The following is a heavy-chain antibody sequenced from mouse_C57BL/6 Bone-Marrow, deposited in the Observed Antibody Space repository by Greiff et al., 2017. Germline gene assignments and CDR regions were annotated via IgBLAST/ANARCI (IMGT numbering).Heavy chain of an antibody. Sequence: EVQLQQSGAELVRPGASVKLSCTASGFNIKDDYMHWVKQSPEQGLEWIGWIDPENGDTEYASKFQGKATITADTSNNTAYLQLSSLTSEDTAVYYCTTITTVVATDFDYWGQGTTLTVSS. CDR3: TTITTVVATDFDY. CDR1: GFNIKDDY. CDR2: IDPENGDT. V-gene: IGHV14-4*01. J-gene: IGHJ2*01. D-gene: IGHD1-1*01.